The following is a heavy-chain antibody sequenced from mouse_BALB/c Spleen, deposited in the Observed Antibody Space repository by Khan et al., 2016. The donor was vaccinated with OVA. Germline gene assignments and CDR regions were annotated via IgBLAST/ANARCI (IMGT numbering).Heavy chain of an antibody. Sequence: QVQLKESGPELVRPGASVKMSCKASGYTFTDYIIHWVKQTTGQGLEWIGDISPGSGSTYYNEKFKGKATLTADKSSNTAYMQLNSLTSEDSAVYFCARGGYSVFAYWGQGTLVTVSA. CDR1: GYTFTDYI. CDR3: ARGGYSVFAY. D-gene: IGHD2-14*01. V-gene: IGHV1-77*01. CDR2: ISPGSGST. J-gene: IGHJ3*01.